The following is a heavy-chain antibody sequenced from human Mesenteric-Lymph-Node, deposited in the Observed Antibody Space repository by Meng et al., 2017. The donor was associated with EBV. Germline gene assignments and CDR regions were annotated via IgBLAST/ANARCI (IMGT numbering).Heavy chain of an antibody. V-gene: IGHV4-61*01. D-gene: IGHD3-10*01. CDR1: GGSVSSTSYY. J-gene: IGHJ5*02. CDR3: ARENPARGNWFDP. Sequence: GQRQGSGPGLVKPAETLSLTCTVSGGSVSSTSYYWSWIRQPPGKRLEWIGYVYYSGSTNYNPSLKSRVTISVDTSKNQFSLNLYSVTAADTAVYYCARENPARGNWFDPWGQGALVTVSS. CDR2: VYYSGST.